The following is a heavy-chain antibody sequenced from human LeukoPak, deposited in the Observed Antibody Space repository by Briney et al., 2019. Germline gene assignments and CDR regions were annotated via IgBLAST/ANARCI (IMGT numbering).Heavy chain of an antibody. J-gene: IGHJ4*02. CDR1: GFTFSSYA. D-gene: IGHD3-10*01. CDR2: ISGSGGST. Sequence: GGSLRLSCAASGFTFSSYAMSWVRQAPGKGLEWVSAISGSGGSTCYADSVKGRFTISRDNSKNTLYLQMNSLRAEDTAVYYCAKDQAMVRGVIITYFDYWGQGTLVTVSS. CDR3: AKDQAMVRGVIITYFDY. V-gene: IGHV3-23*01.